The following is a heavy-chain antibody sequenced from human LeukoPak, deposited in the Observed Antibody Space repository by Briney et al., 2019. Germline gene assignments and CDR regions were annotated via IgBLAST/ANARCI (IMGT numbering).Heavy chain of an antibody. V-gene: IGHV1-46*01. J-gene: IGHJ2*01. CDR2: INPSGGST. D-gene: IGHD2-15*01. CDR1: GYTFTSYY. Sequence: ASVKVSCKASGYTFTSYYMHWVRQAPGQGLGWMGIINPSGGSTSYAQKFQGRVTMTRDTSTSTVYMELSSLRSEDTAVYYCARVVWDCSGGSCYSEATRQGDWYFDLWGRGTLVTVSS. CDR3: ARVVWDCSGGSCYSEATRQGDWYFDL.